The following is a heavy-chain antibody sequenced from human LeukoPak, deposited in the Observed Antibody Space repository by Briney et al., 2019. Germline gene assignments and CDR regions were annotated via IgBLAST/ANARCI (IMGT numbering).Heavy chain of an antibody. V-gene: IGHV3-21*01. Sequence: GSLRLSCADSGFTFSSYSMNWVRQAPGMGLEWVSYISSSSSYIDYAGSVKGRFTISRDNAKSSLYLQMNSLRAEETAVYYCARDLGGNIYDSSGYSPGPFDYWGQGTLVTVSS. CDR1: GFTFSSYS. D-gene: IGHD3-22*01. CDR3: ARDLGGNIYDSSGYSPGPFDY. J-gene: IGHJ4*02. CDR2: ISSSSSYI.